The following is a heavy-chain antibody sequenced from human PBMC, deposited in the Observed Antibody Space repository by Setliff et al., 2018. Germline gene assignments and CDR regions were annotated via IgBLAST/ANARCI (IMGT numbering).Heavy chain of an antibody. J-gene: IGHJ5*02. CDR1: GYSLTSYW. V-gene: IGHV5-51*01. CDR3: ARRRGSGSFVNWFDP. D-gene: IGHD3-10*01. Sequence: PGESLKISCKGSGYSLTSYWIGWVRQMPGKGLEWMGIMYPGDSDTRYSPSFQGQVTISADKSISTAYLQWSSLKASDTAMYYCARRRGSGSFVNWFDPWGQGTLVTVSS. CDR2: MYPGDSDT.